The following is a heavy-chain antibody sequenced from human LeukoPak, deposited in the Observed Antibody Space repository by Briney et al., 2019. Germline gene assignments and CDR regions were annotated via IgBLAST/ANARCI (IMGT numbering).Heavy chain of an antibody. Sequence: KASETLSLSCAVSGGSINTSRYCWGWIRQPPGRGLEWIGSIYSTGSTFYNPSLKSRVTISGDTSKNQFSLRLTPVTAADPALYYCAGLRHTTMMVYWGQGTLVTVSS. CDR3: AGLRHTTMMVY. CDR1: GGSINTSRYC. CDR2: IYSTGST. J-gene: IGHJ4*02. V-gene: IGHV4-39*01. D-gene: IGHD2-8*01.